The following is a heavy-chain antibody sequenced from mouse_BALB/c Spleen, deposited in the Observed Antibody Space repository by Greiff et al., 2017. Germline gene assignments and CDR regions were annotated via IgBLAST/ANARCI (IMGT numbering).Heavy chain of an antibody. CDR2: ISSGGSYT. CDR3: ARHRDNPVDYAMDY. D-gene: IGHD1-3*01. J-gene: IGHJ4*01. V-gene: IGHV5-9-3*01. CDR1: GFTFSSYA. Sequence: EVKLVESGGGLVKPGGSLKLSCAASGFTFSSYAMSWVRQTPEKRLEWVATISSGGSYTYYPDSVKGRFTISRDNAKNTLYLQMSSLRSEDTAMYYCARHRDNPVDYAMDYWGQGTSVTVSS.